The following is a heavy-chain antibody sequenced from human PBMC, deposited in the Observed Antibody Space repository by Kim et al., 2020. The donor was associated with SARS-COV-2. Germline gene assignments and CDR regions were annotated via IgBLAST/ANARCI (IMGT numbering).Heavy chain of an antibody. CDR2: MYHSGTT. Sequence: SETLSLTCIISHGSIGSFYFSWVRQPPGRGLEWIGYMYHSGTTKYNPYFKSRVTMSVDTSKNAFSLRLTSATAADTAVYFFARGSLIIPFEHWGQGALVTVSS. CDR3: ARGSLIIPFEH. V-gene: IGHV4-59*13. J-gene: IGHJ5*02. D-gene: IGHD3-10*01. CDR1: HGSIGSFY.